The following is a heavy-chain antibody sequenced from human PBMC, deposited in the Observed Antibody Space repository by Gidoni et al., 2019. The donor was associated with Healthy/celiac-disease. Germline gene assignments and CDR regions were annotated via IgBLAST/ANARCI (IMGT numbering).Heavy chain of an antibody. CDR2: ISYDGSNK. Sequence: GLEWVAVISYDGSNKYYADSVKGRFTISRDNSKNTLYLQMNSLRAEDTAVYYCAKVEGLYYYDSGIDYWGQGTLVTVSS. V-gene: IGHV3-30*18. CDR3: AKVEGLYYYDSGIDY. D-gene: IGHD3-22*01. J-gene: IGHJ4*02.